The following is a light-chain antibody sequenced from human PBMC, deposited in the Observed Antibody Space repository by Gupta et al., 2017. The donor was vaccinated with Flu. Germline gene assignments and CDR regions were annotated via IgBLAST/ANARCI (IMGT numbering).Light chain of an antibody. J-gene: IGLJ3*02. V-gene: IGLV6-57*01. CDR1: SGNIATKY. Sequence: SGNIATKYVAWNQQRPGISPTTVICEDNKGPSGFPYRFSGSTDSSSNSASLTISGLKTDDEADYYCQSYDSSNPPVFCGATKLTVL. CDR3: QSYDSSNPPV. CDR2: EDN.